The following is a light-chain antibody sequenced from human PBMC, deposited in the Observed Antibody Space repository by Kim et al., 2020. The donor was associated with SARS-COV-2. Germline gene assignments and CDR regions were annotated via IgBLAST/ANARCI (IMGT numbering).Light chain of an antibody. V-gene: IGKV3-20*01. J-gene: IGKJ1*01. CDR2: GAS. Sequence: YPGERATPSCRASQSVSSNYLAWYQQKPGQAPRLLIYGASSRATGIPDRFSGSGSGTDSTLTISRLEPEDFAVYYCQQYGSSPRTFGQGTKVDIK. CDR3: QQYGSSPRT. CDR1: QSVSSNY.